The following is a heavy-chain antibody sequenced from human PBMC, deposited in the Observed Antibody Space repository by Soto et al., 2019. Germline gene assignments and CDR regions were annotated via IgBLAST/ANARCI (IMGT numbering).Heavy chain of an antibody. J-gene: IGHJ4*01. CDR2: ISGDSGNT. CDR1: GYIFTKSA. D-gene: IGHD6-19*01. Sequence: ASVKVSCKASGYIFTKSAMHWVRQAPGQRLEWMGWISGDSGNTKYSPKLQDRVTITRDTSASTAYMELSSLRSEHTALYYCARDGVAAGNINFDYWGQGTLVTVSS. V-gene: IGHV1-3*01. CDR3: ARDGVAAGNINFDY.